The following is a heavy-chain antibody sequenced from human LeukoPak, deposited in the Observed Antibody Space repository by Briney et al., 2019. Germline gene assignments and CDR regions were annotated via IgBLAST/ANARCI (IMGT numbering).Heavy chain of an antibody. V-gene: IGHV1-18*01. CDR1: GYTFTSYG. CDR3: ARGRGYSTSSPSHY. D-gene: IGHD5-18*01. J-gene: IGHJ4*02. Sequence: ASVKVSCKASGYTFTSYGISWVRQAPGQGLEWMGWISAYNGNTNYAQKLQGRVTMTTDTSTSTAYMELRSLRSEDTAVYFCARGRGYSTSSPSHYWGQGTLLTVSS. CDR2: ISAYNGNT.